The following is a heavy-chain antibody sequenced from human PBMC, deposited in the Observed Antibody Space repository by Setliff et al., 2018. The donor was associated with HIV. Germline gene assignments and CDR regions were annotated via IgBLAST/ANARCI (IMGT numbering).Heavy chain of an antibody. CDR3: ARGQASNDYGVSF. Sequence: GASVKVSCKASGYTFTGNYIRWVRQAPGQGLEWMGWINPNSGGTNYEQKFQGRVTMTRDTSISTAYMELSRLRSDDTALYYCARGQASNDYGVSFWGQGTMVTVSS. D-gene: IGHD4-17*01. CDR1: GYTFTGNY. CDR2: INPNSGGT. J-gene: IGHJ3*01. V-gene: IGHV1-2*02.